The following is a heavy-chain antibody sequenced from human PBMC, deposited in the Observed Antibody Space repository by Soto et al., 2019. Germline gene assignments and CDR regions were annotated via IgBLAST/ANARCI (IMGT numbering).Heavy chain of an antibody. Sequence: PSETLSLTCTVSGGSISSYYWSWIRQPPGKGLEWIGYIYYSGSTNYNPSLKSRVTISVDTSKNQFSLKLSSVTAADTAVYYCARKRASADGRDVWGQGTTVTVSS. J-gene: IGHJ6*02. CDR1: GGSISSYY. V-gene: IGHV4-59*01. D-gene: IGHD6-13*01. CDR3: ARKRASADGRDV. CDR2: IYYSGST.